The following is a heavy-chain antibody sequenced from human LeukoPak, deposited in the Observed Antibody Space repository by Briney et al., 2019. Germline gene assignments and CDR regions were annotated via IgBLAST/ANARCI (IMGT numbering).Heavy chain of an antibody. D-gene: IGHD6-13*01. J-gene: IGHJ5*02. V-gene: IGHV3-30-3*01. CDR2: ISYDESNE. Sequence: GGSLRLSCAASGFTFSTYNIHWVRQAPGKGLEWVAVISYDESNEYYADSVKGRFTISRDNSKNTLYLQMNSLRAEDTAVYYCAREAAATGRGWFDPWGQGTLVTVSS. CDR1: GFTFSTYN. CDR3: AREAAATGRGWFDP.